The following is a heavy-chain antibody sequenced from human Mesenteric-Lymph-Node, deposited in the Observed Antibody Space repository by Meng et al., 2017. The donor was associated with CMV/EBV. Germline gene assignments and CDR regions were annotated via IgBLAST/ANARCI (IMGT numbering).Heavy chain of an antibody. CDR2: ISYDGSNK. CDR1: GFTFSSYA. V-gene: IGHV3-30-3*01. CDR3: AKVVYGSGSYYFDY. J-gene: IGHJ4*02. D-gene: IGHD3-10*01. Sequence: GESLKISCAASGFTFSSYAMHWVRQAPGKGLEWVAVISYDGSNKYYADSVRGRFSISRDNSKKTLYLQMNSLRADDTAVYYCAKVVYGSGSYYFDYWGQGTLVTVSS.